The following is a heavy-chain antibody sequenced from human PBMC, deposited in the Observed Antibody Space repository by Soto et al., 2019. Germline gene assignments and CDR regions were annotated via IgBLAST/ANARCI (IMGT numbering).Heavy chain of an antibody. CDR1: GGSFSGYY. Sequence: SETLSLTCAVYGGSFSGYYWSWIRQPPGKGLEWIGEINHSGSTNYNPSLKSRVTISVDTSKNQFSLKLSSVTAADTAVYYCARVGLIVVVPAANQGFDYWGQGTLVTVS. D-gene: IGHD2-2*01. CDR3: ARVGLIVVVPAANQGFDY. J-gene: IGHJ4*02. V-gene: IGHV4-34*01. CDR2: INHSGST.